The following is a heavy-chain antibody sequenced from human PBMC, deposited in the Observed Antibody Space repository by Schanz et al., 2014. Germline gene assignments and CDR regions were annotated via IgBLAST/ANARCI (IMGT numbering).Heavy chain of an antibody. CDR3: TRDVRLDRRGNWFDP. Sequence: VQLVESGGGLVQPGGSLRLSCAASGFTFSTSAMSWVRQVPGKGLEWVSAILGLASTTYYADSVKGRFTISRDNSKNLLYLQMNSLRAEDTAVYYCTRDVRLDRRGNWFDPWGQGTLVTVSS. CDR1: GFTFSTSA. V-gene: IGHV3-23*04. J-gene: IGHJ5*02. CDR2: ILGLASTT. D-gene: IGHD1-1*01.